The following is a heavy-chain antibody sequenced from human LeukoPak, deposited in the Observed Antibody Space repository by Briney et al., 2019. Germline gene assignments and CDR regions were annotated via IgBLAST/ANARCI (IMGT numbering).Heavy chain of an antibody. CDR3: ARVITYYDFWSGYSIVGYFDY. CDR2: ISYDGSNK. J-gene: IGHJ4*02. CDR1: GFTFSSYA. Sequence: GGSLRLSCAASGFTFSSYAMHWVRQAPGKGLEWVAVISYDGSNKYYADSVKGRFTISRDNAKNSLYLQMNSLRAEDTAVYYCARVITYYDFWSGYSIVGYFDYWGQGTLVTVSS. D-gene: IGHD3-3*01. V-gene: IGHV3-30*04.